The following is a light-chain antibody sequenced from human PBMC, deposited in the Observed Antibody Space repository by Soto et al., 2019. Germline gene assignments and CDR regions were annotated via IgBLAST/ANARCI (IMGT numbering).Light chain of an antibody. CDR1: QSVSSSY. Sequence: EIVLTQSPGTLSLSPGERATLSCRASQSVSSSYLAWYQQKPGQAPRLLIYGASSRATGIPDRFSGSGSGTDFTLTISRLEPEDVAMYYCQQYGISPPITFGQGTRLEIK. CDR2: GAS. V-gene: IGKV3-20*01. J-gene: IGKJ5*01. CDR3: QQYGISPPIT.